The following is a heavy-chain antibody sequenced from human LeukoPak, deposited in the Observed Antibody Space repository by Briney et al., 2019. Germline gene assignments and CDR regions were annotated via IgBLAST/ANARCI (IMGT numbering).Heavy chain of an antibody. J-gene: IGHJ4*02. CDR2: ISSSSGYI. Sequence: GGSLRLSCAASGFTFSIYNMNWIRQAPGKGLEWVSLISSSSGYIYYADSMKGRFTISRDNAKNSLYLQMNSLRAEDTAVYYCARGSEWEPLNYFDYWGQGTLVTVSS. CDR3: ARGSEWEPLNYFDY. CDR1: GFTFSIYN. D-gene: IGHD1-26*01. V-gene: IGHV3-21*01.